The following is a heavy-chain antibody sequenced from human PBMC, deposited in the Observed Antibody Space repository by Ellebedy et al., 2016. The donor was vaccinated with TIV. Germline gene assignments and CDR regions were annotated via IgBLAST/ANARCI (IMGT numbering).Heavy chain of an antibody. J-gene: IGHJ4*02. Sequence: ASVKVSXKASGYSFNSYGINWVRQAPGQGLEWMGWISVYNGNTNYAQKLQGRVTMTTDTSTSTAYMELRSLRSDDTAVYYCARETTQLLWFGSGFDFWGQGTLVTVSS. CDR2: ISVYNGNT. D-gene: IGHD3-10*01. CDR1: GYSFNSYG. V-gene: IGHV1-18*01. CDR3: ARETTQLLWFGSGFDF.